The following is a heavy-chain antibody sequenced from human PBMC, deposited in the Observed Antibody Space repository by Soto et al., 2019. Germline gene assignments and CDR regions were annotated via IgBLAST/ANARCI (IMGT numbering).Heavy chain of an antibody. CDR2: INHRGST. CDR1: GGSFSGYY. V-gene: IGHV4-34*01. J-gene: IGHJ5*02. CDR3: ASSRIAAAGLLARFDP. D-gene: IGHD6-13*01. Sequence: ASETLSLTCAVYGGSFSGYYWSWIRQPPGKGQEWIGEINHRGSTNYNPSLKSRVTISVDTSKNQFSLNLSSVTAADTAVYYCASSRIAAAGLLARFDPWGQGTLVTVSS.